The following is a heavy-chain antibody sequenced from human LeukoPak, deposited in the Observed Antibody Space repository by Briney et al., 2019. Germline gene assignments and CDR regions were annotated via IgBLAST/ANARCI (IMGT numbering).Heavy chain of an antibody. D-gene: IGHD1-1*01. Sequence: PSQTLSLTCIITGDSISSGDYYWSRIRQPPGKGLEWIGYMSHSGSTYYNPFLKSRVIMSVDTSKNQFSLNLSSVTAADTAVYYCARARGRCFDFWGQGTLVTVSS. CDR2: MSHSGST. CDR1: GDSISSGDYY. V-gene: IGHV4-30-4*01. J-gene: IGHJ4*02. CDR3: ARARGRCFDF.